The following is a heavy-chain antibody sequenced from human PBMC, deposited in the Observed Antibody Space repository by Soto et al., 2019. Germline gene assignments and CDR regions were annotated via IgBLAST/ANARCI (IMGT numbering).Heavy chain of an antibody. J-gene: IGHJ4*02. CDR3: ARVGFSYSSSEFDY. V-gene: IGHV5-51*01. Sequence: DSLKVSWKCSGNSFTSYWIGLVLQMPGKGLEWMGIIYPGDSDTRYSPSFQGQVTISADKSISTAYLQWSSLKASDTAMYYCARVGFSYSSSEFDYWGQGTLVTVSS. CDR2: IYPGDSDT. D-gene: IGHD6-6*01. CDR1: GNSFTSYW.